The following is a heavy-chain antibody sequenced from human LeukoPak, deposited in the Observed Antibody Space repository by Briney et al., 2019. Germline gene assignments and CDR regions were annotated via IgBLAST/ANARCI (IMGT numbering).Heavy chain of an antibody. J-gene: IGHJ6*02. CDR1: GDTVSGNSVC. CDR2: TYYRSKWYN. CDR3: ARSYHYAMDV. V-gene: IGHV6-1*01. D-gene: IGHD3-16*02. Sequence: SQTLSLTCAISGDTVSGNSVCWHCIRPSPSRGLEWLGRTYYRSKWYNDYAVSVKSRITIIPDTSKNQFPLQLNSVTPEDTAVYYCARSYHYAMDVWGQGTTVTVSS.